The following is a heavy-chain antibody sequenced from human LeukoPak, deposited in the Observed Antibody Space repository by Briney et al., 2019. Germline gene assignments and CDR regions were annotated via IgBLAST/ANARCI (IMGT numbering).Heavy chain of an antibody. J-gene: IGHJ4*02. CDR2: IHYSGST. Sequence: SETLSLTCAVYGGSFSGYYWSWIRQPPGKGLEWIGYIHYSGSTNYNPSLKSRVTMSVDTSKNQFSLKLSSVTAADTAVYYCARGGSYYGADYWGQGTLVTVSS. CDR3: ARGGSYYGADY. CDR1: GGSFSGYY. V-gene: IGHV4-59*12. D-gene: IGHD1-26*01.